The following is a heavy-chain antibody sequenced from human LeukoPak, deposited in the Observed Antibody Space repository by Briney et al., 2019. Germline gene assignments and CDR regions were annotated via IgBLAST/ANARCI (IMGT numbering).Heavy chain of an antibody. CDR2: INPNSGGT. V-gene: IGHV1-2*06. CDR1: GYTFTGYY. Sequence: ASVKVSCKASGYTFTGYYMHWVRQAPGQGLEWMGRINPNSGGTNYAQKFQSRVTMTRDTSISTAYMELSRLRSDDTAVYYCARAEYSYYYYYMDVWGKGTTVTVSS. D-gene: IGHD5-18*01. J-gene: IGHJ6*03. CDR3: ARAEYSYYYYYMDV.